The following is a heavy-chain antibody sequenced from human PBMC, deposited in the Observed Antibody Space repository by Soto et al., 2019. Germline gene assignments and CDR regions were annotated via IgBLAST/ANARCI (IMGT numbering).Heavy chain of an antibody. Sequence: EVQLVESGGGLIQPGGSLRLSCAASGFTVNSDYMNWIRQTPGKGLEWVAFIYNGESTHYADSVKGRFTIASDRSKNTLNLQINSLRIEETSRYYSARDGRGLGKLSLFEYWGQGTRVTVSS. D-gene: IGHD3-16*01. J-gene: IGHJ4*02. CDR1: GFTVNSDY. V-gene: IGHV3-53*01. CDR2: IYNGEST. CDR3: ARDGRGLGKLSLFEY.